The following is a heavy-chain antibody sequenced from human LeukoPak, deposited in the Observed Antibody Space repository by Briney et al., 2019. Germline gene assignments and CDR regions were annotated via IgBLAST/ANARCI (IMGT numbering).Heavy chain of an antibody. J-gene: IGHJ4*02. CDR2: IIPIFGTA. CDR3: ARSIVGATPENDY. CDR1: GGTFSSYA. V-gene: IGHV1-69*06. Sequence: SVKVSCKASGGTFSSYAISWVRQAPGQGLEWMGGIIPIFGTANYAQKFRGRVTITADKSTSTAYMELRSLRSDDTAMYYCARSIVGATPENDYWGQGTLVTVSS. D-gene: IGHD1-26*01.